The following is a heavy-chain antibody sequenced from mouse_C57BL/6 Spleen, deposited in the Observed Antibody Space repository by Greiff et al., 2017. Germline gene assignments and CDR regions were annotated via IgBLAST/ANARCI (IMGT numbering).Heavy chain of an antibody. Sequence: VQLQQSGAELVMPGASVKLSCKASGYTFTSYWMHWVKQRPGQGLEWIGEIDPSDSYTNYNQKFKGKSTLTVDKSSSTAYMQLSSLTSEDSAVYYCARSRDDYDAGDYFDYWGQGTTLTVSS. CDR2: IDPSDSYT. J-gene: IGHJ2*01. CDR1: GYTFTSYW. V-gene: IGHV1-69*01. CDR3: ARSRDDYDAGDYFDY. D-gene: IGHD2-4*01.